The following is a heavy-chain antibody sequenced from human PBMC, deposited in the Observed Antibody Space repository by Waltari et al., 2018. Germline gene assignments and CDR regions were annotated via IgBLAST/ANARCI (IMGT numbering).Heavy chain of an antibody. J-gene: IGHJ5*02. Sequence: RTWVRQAQGKGLEWVATITYDATFSSYGDSVKGRFLVSRDNAKKSLSLQMNSLAFEDTAVYYCSPHGSEWSRDPWFPGTLVTVSS. V-gene: IGHV3-7*03. CDR3: SPHGSEWSRDP. D-gene: IGHD2-8*01. CDR2: ITYDATFS.